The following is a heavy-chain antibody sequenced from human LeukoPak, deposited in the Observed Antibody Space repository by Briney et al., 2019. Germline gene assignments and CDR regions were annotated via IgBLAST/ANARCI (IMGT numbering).Heavy chain of an antibody. CDR2: INPSGGST. CDR1: GYTFTSYY. J-gene: IGHJ4*02. CDR3: ARDGPWPSTTILQKGGYFDY. D-gene: IGHD1-26*01. V-gene: IGHV1-46*01. Sequence: GASVKVSCTASGYTFTSYYMHWVRQAPGQGLEWMGIINPSGGSTSYAQKFQGRVTITADESTSTAYMELSSLRSEDTAVYYCARDGPWPSTTILQKGGYFDYWGQGTLVTVSS.